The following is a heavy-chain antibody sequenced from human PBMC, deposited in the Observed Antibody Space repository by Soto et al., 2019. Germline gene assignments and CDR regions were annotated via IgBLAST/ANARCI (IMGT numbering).Heavy chain of an antibody. J-gene: IGHJ4*02. D-gene: IGHD3-10*01. Sequence: VGSLRLSCAASGFTFSTYTMTWVRQAPGKGLEWVSSVGGSGDGTYYADSVKGRFTISRGNSKNTLYLQMNSLRAEDTAIYYCAKAREVKLVRISLAQWGQRTLVTVSS. CDR2: VGGSGDGT. V-gene: IGHV3-23*01. CDR3: AKAREVKLVRISLAQ. CDR1: GFTFSTYT.